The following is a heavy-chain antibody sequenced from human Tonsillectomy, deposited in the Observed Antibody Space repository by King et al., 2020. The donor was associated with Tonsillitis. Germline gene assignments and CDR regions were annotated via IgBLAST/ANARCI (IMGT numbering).Heavy chain of an antibody. Sequence: VQLVESGAEVKKPGSSVKVSCKASGGTFSTYAISWMRQAPGQGLEWMGGIIPIFGTTNYAQKFQVRVPITADESTSTAYMELSSLRSEDTAVYFCARGGGSPLDGLDVGGQGTTVTVSS. V-gene: IGHV1-69*01. J-gene: IGHJ6*02. CDR2: IIPIFGTT. CDR1: GGTFSTYA. CDR3: ARGGGSPLDGLDV. D-gene: IGHD2-15*01.